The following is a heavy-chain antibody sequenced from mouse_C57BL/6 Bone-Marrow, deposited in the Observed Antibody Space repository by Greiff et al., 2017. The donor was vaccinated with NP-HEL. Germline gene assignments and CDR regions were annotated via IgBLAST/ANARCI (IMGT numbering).Heavy chain of an antibody. J-gene: IGHJ2*01. D-gene: IGHD2-12*01. Sequence: QVQLQQPGAELVKPGASVKMSCKASGYTFTSYWITWVKQRPGQGLEWIGDIYPGSGSTNYNEKFKSKATLTVDTPSSTAYMQLSSLTSEDSAVYYCARLRRKGYWGQGTTLTVSS. CDR3: ARLRRKGY. CDR2: IYPGSGST. V-gene: IGHV1-55*01. CDR1: GYTFTSYW.